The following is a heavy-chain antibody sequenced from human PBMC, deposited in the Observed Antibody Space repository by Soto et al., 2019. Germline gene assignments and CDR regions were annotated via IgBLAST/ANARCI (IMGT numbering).Heavy chain of an antibody. CDR1: GYTFTNYV. J-gene: IGHJ4*02. Sequence: ASVKVSCKASGYTFTNYVISWVRQAPGQGLEWMGWISAYNGNTNYAQKFQGRVTMTTDTSTSTTYMELRSQRSDDTALYYCASGGSYFDYWGQGTLVTVSS. CDR3: ASGGSYFDY. D-gene: IGHD3-16*01. CDR2: ISAYNGNT. V-gene: IGHV1-18*01.